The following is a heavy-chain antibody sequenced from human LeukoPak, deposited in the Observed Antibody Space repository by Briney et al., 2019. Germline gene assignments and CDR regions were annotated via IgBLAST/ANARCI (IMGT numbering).Heavy chain of an antibody. D-gene: IGHD5-24*01. CDR2: IIPIFGTA. Sequence: ASVKVSCKASGGTFSSYAISWVRQAPGQGLEWMGGIIPIFGTANYAQKFQGRVTITADESTSTAYMELSSLRSEDTAVYYCARDRVEMATTGDYWGQGTLVTVSS. CDR3: ARDRVEMATTGDY. J-gene: IGHJ4*02. CDR1: GGTFSSYA. V-gene: IGHV1-69*13.